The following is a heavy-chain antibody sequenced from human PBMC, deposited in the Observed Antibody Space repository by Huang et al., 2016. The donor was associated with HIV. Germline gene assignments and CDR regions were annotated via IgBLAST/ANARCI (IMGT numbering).Heavy chain of an antibody. CDR2: IIHVQDTT. CDR3: ARGVGNSNRGFDI. J-gene: IGHJ4*02. CDR1: GGTVRSFS. V-gene: IGHV1-69*13. D-gene: IGHD5-18*01. Sequence: QVQLVQSGAEMKKSGSSVQVSCKASGGTVRSFSFTWVRQSPGHGLEGMGGIIHVQDTTDLEQKFRARVTLTADEATNTAFMELSGLTSQDTAVYYGARGVGNSNRGFDIWGQGTLVTVS.